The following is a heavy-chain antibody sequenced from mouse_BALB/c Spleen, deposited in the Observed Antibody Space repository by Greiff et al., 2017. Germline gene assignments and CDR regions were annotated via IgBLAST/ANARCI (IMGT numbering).Heavy chain of an antibody. CDR2: IRNKANGYTT. Sequence: EVQRVESGGGLVQPGGSLRLSCATSGFTFTDYYMSWVRQPPGKALEWLGFIRNKANGYTTEYSASVKGRFTISRDNSQSILYLQMNTLRAEDSATYYCARGTYYGNYGAMDYWGQGTSVTVSS. J-gene: IGHJ4*01. D-gene: IGHD2-10*01. V-gene: IGHV7-3*02. CDR3: ARGTYYGNYGAMDY. CDR1: GFTFTDYY.